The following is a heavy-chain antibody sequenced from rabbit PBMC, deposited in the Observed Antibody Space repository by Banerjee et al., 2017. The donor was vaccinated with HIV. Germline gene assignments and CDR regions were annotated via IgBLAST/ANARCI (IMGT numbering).Heavy chain of an antibody. CDR1: GFSFSSGYD. Sequence: QSLDESGGGLVKPGASLTLTCTASGFSFSSGYDMCWVRQAPGKGLEWIACVDAGSTSRTYYATWAKGRFILSKTSSTTVTLQMTSLTAADTATYFCAREDYAGYGFFNLWGPGTLVTVS. CDR2: VDAGSTSRT. CDR3: AREDYAGYGFFNL. D-gene: IGHD7-1*01. V-gene: IGHV1S40*01. J-gene: IGHJ4*01.